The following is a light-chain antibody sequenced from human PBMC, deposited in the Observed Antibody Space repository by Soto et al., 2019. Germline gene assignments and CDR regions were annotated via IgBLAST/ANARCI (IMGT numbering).Light chain of an antibody. Sequence: QSALTQPPSASGSPGQSVTISCTGTSSDIGAYIYVSWYQQHPGKAPKLMISEVSRRPSGVPERFSGSKSGNTASLTVSGLQADDEAHYYCSSYTSSSKVFGTGTKLTVL. V-gene: IGLV2-8*01. CDR1: SSDIGAYIY. CDR2: EVS. CDR3: SSYTSSSKV. J-gene: IGLJ1*01.